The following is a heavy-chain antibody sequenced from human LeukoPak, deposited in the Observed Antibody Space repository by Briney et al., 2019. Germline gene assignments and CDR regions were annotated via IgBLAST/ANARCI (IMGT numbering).Heavy chain of an antibody. J-gene: IGHJ4*02. Sequence: PSGTLSLTCIVSGGSISSLNLWSWLRQPPGKGLEWIGEMYLGGTTNFNPSLKSRVTILIDKSKNQHSLQLTSVTAADTAVYYCAGLEGRYSTDWFYFFDYWGQGALVTVSS. D-gene: IGHD6-19*01. CDR1: GGSISSLNL. CDR2: MYLGGTT. V-gene: IGHV4-4*02. CDR3: AGLEGRYSTDWFYFFDY.